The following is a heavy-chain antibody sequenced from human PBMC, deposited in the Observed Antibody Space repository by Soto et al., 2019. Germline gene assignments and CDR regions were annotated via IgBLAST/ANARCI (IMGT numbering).Heavy chain of an antibody. Sequence: QVQLQESGPGLVKPSETLSLTCTVSGGSISSYYWSWIRQPPGKGLEWIGYIYYSGSTNYNPSLKSRVTISVDTSKSRFSLRLSSVTAADTAVYYCARRYGGTFDYWGQGTLVTVSS. D-gene: IGHD2-15*01. CDR3: ARRYGGTFDY. V-gene: IGHV4-59*08. CDR1: GGSISSYY. CDR2: IYYSGST. J-gene: IGHJ4*02.